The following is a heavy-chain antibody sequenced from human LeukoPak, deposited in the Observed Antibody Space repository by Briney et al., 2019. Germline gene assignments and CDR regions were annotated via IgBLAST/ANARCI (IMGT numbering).Heavy chain of an antibody. V-gene: IGHV4-61*02. CDR1: GGSISSSNYY. Sequence: SETLSLTCSVSGGSISSSNYYWSWIRQPAGKGLEWIGRIYGTGTITYNPSLQSRVTMSVDTSKNQFSLKLSSVTAADTAVYYCARDPGIMVRGSRRGYDGNYYYMDVWGKGTTVTISS. CDR2: IYGTGTI. D-gene: IGHD3-10*01. J-gene: IGHJ6*03. CDR3: ARDPGIMVRGSRRGYDGNYYYMDV.